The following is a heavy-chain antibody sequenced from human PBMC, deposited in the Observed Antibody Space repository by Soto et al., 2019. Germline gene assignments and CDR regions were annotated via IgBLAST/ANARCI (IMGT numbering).Heavy chain of an antibody. D-gene: IGHD2-2*01. V-gene: IGHV3-11*01. CDR3: ARDQSSTSWHSCFDY. CDR1: GFTFSDYY. CDR2: ISSSGSTI. Sequence: ESVGGLVKPGGSLRLSCAASGFTFSDYYMSWIRQAPGKGLEWVSYISSSGSTIYYADSVKGRFTISRDNAKNSLYLQMNSLRAEDTAVYYCARDQSSTSWHSCFDYWGQGTLVTVSS. J-gene: IGHJ4*02.